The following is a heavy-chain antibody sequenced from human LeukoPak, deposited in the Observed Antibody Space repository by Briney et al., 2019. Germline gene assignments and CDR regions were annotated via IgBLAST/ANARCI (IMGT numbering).Heavy chain of an antibody. J-gene: IGHJ4*02. CDR1: GFTFSSYA. V-gene: IGHV3-23*01. CDR2: ISHSGGTT. D-gene: IGHD2-21*01. CDR3: AKAPVTSCRGAYCYPFDS. Sequence: GGSLRLSCAASGFTFSSYAMSWVRQAPGKGLEWVSAISHSGGTTYYGDSVRGRFTISRDNSKNTLYLQMNSLRAEDAAVYFCAKAPVTSCRGAYCYPFDSWGQGTLVTVSS.